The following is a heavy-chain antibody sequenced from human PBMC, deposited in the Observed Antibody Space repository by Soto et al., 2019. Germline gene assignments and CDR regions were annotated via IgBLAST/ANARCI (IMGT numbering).Heavy chain of an antibody. J-gene: IGHJ4*02. CDR3: ARSHWELPTYFDY. Sequence: QVQLVQSGAEVKKPGASVKVSCKASGYTFTTYGITWVRQAPGQGLEWMGWISAYSDNTNYAQKVQGRVTMTTDTSTTTAYMELRNLRSDDTAVYYCARSHWELPTYFDYWGQGTLVTVSS. D-gene: IGHD1-26*01. CDR1: GYTFTTYG. V-gene: IGHV1-18*01. CDR2: ISAYSDNT.